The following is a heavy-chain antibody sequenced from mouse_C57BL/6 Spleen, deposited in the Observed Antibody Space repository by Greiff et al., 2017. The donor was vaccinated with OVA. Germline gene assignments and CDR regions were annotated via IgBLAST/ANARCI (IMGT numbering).Heavy chain of an antibody. J-gene: IGHJ2*01. D-gene: IGHD1-1*01. CDR2: IDPSDSYT. CDR1: GYTFTSYW. CDR3: ARRLSTTVVATDY. Sequence: VQLQQPGAELVKPGASVKLSCKASGYTFTSYWMQWVNQRPGQGLEWIGEIDPSDSYTNYNQKFKGKATLTVDTSSSTAYMQLSSLTSEDSAVYYCARRLSTTVVATDYWGQGTTLTVSS. V-gene: IGHV1-50*01.